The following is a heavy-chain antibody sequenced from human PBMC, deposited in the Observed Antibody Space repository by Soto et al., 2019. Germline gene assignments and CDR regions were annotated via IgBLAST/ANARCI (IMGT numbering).Heavy chain of an antibody. CDR2: FYHSGST. J-gene: IGHJ1*01. V-gene: IGHV4-30-2*01. CDR3: TSQDASGVFHP. CDR1: GVSISSTDFS. Sequence: SETLSLTCAVPGVSISSTDFSWSWIRQPPGKGLEWIGYFYHSGSTYDNPSLKSRVTISIDRSKNQFSLDLASVTAADTAVYYCTSQDASGVFHPWAQGAPVPFPS. D-gene: IGHD2-2*01.